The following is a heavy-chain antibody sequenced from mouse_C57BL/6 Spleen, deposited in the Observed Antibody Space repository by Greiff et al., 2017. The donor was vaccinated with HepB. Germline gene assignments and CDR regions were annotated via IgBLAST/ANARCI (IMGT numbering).Heavy chain of an antibody. J-gene: IGHJ1*03. CDR1: GYAFSSSW. CDR3: ARYGSSLWYFDV. V-gene: IGHV1-82*01. D-gene: IGHD1-1*01. CDR2: IYPGDGDT. Sequence: VKLMESGPELVKPGASVKISCKASGYAFSSSWMNWVKQRPGKGLEWIGRIYPGDGDTNYNGKFKGKATLTADKSSSTAYMQLSSLTSEDSAVYFCARYGSSLWYFDVWGTGTTVTVSS.